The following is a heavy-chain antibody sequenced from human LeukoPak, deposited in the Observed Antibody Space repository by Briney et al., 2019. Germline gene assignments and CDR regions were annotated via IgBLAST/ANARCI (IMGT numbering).Heavy chain of an antibody. D-gene: IGHD4/OR15-4a*01. CDR1: GGTFGAFG. CDR3: ARGRVIHFGGIDVFDI. Sequence: SVKVSCKASGGTFGAFGINWVRQAPGQGLEWMGGIIPLFGTTDHAQKFQGRVTITADESTNTAYMELSSLRSDDTAIYYCARGRVIHFGGIDVFDIWGQGTMVTVSS. J-gene: IGHJ3*02. CDR2: IIPLFGTT. V-gene: IGHV1-69*13.